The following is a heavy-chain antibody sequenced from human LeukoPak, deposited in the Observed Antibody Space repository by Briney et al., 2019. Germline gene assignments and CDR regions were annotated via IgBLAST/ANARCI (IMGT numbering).Heavy chain of an antibody. CDR3: AKTTGDFGLTIDY. J-gene: IGHJ4*02. V-gene: IGHV3-23*01. CDR1: GFRFDIYA. CDR2: MTSPGNYI. Sequence: GGSLRLSCAASGFRFDIYAMTWVRQAPGKGLEWVSSMTSPGNYILYTYSVKGRFTISRDNFRNTLYLQMNSLRVEDTAIYYCAKTTGDFGLTIDYWGRGTLVTVSS. D-gene: IGHD4-17*01.